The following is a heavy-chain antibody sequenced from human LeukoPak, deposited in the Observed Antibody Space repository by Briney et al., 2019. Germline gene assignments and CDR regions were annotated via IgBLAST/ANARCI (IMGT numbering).Heavy chain of an antibody. Sequence: SVKVSCKASGCTFSSYAISWLRQAPGQGLEWMGRIIPIFGTANYAQKFQGRVTITTDESTSTAYMELSSLRSDDTAVYYCVRVTLSGYYDSSCYMSYWGQGTLDTVSS. CDR3: VRVTLSGYYDSSCYMSY. V-gene: IGHV1-69*05. D-gene: IGHD3-22*01. CDR2: IIPIFGTA. J-gene: IGHJ4*02. CDR1: GCTFSSYA.